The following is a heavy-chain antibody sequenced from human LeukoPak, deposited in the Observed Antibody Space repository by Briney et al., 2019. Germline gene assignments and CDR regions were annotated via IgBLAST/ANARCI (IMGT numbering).Heavy chain of an antibody. J-gene: IGHJ4*02. D-gene: IGHD2-2*01. V-gene: IGHV4-34*01. CDR3: ASVGSSPHCCSSTSCPWGMDY. Sequence: SETLSLTCAVYGGSFSAYYWSWIRQPPGKGLEWIGEINHSGSTNYNPSLKSRVTISVDTSKNQFSLKLSSVTAADTAVYYCASVGSSPHCCSSTSCPWGMDYWGQGTLVTVSS. CDR2: INHSGST. CDR1: GGSFSAYY.